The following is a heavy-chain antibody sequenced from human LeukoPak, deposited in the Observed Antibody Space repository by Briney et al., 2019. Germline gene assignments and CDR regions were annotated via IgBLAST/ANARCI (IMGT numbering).Heavy chain of an antibody. Sequence: GGSLRLSCAASGFTFCSYAMSWVRQAPGKGLEWVSAISGSGGSTYYADSVKGRFTISRDNSKNTLYLQMNSLRGEDTAVYYCAKGRGQWLAAINYWGQGTLVTVSS. CDR2: ISGSGGST. J-gene: IGHJ4*02. CDR3: AKGRGQWLAAINY. D-gene: IGHD6-19*01. V-gene: IGHV3-23*01. CDR1: GFTFCSYA.